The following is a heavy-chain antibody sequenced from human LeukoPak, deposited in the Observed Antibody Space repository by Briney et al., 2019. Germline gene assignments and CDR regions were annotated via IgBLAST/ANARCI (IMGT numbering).Heavy chain of an antibody. J-gene: IGHJ6*02. CDR3: ARGVRYCSSAGCHGYYGMDV. CDR1: GGTFSSYA. D-gene: IGHD2-15*01. CDR2: IIPIFGTA. Sequence: SVKVSCKASGGTFSSYAISWVRQAPGQGLEWIGGIIPIFGTANYAQKFQGRVTMTRNTSISTVYMELSSLRSEDTAVYYCARGVRYCSSAGCHGYYGMDVWGQGTTVTVSS. V-gene: IGHV1-69*05.